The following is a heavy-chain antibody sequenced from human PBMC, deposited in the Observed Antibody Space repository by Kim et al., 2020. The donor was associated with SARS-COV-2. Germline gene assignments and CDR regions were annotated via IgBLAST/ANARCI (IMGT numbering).Heavy chain of an antibody. CDR1: GGSISSYY. Sequence: SETLSLTCTVSGGSISSYYWSWIRQPPGKGLEWIGYIYYSGSTNYNPSLKSRVTISVYTSKNQFSLKLSSVTAADTAVYYCARVREKQSNRYFDWLASPPYYNYAMDVWGEGTTVTVSS. D-gene: IGHD3-9*01. J-gene: IGHJ6*04. V-gene: IGHV4-59*01. CDR2: IYYSGST. CDR3: ARVREKQSNRYFDWLASPPYYNYAMDV.